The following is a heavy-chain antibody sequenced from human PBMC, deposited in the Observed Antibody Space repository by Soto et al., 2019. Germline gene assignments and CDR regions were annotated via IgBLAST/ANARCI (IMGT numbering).Heavy chain of an antibody. V-gene: IGHV5-51*01. D-gene: IGHD2-21*02. Sequence: GESLKISCKGSGYSFTSYWIGCVRQMPGKGLEWMGIIYPGDSDTRYSPSFQGQVTISADKSISTAYLQWSSLKASDTAMYYCARQGVVVTATYYYYGMEVWGQGTTVTVSS. CDR1: GYSFTSYW. CDR3: ARQGVVVTATYYYYGMEV. CDR2: IYPGDSDT. J-gene: IGHJ6*02.